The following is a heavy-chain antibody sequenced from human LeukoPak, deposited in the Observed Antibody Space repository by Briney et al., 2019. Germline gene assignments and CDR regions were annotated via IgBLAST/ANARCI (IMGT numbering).Heavy chain of an antibody. CDR3: ARDRYYTLDY. CDR1: GFSFSTSW. J-gene: IGHJ4*02. V-gene: IGHV3-74*01. Sequence: GGSLRLSCAASGFSFSTSWMHWVRHTPEKGLVWVSRINSDGSNTIYADPVKGRFTISRDNAKNTLFLQMNSLRAEDTAVYYCARDRYYTLDYWGQGTLVTVSS. CDR2: INSDGSNT. D-gene: IGHD3-3*01.